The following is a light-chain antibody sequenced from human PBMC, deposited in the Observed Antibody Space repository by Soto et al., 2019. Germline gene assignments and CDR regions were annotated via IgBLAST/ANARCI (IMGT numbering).Light chain of an antibody. CDR3: QQYNSYPT. CDR2: DAS. CDR1: QSVSTR. Sequence: DIQMTQSPSSLSASVGDRVTIICRASQSVSTRLAWYQQKPGKAPKLLIYDASSLESGVPSRFSGSGSGTEFTLTISSLQPDDFATYYCQQYNSYPTFGGGTKVDIK. J-gene: IGKJ4*01. V-gene: IGKV1-5*02.